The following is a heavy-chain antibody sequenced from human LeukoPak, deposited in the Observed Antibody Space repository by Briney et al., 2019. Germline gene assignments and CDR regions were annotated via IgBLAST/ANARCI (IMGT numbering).Heavy chain of an antibody. Sequence: GGSLRLSCAGSGFTSSSYWMTWVRRAPGKGLEWVANIKQDGSEIYYVDSVKGRFTISRDNVKNSVYLQMNSLRVEDTAVYYCARAGNYNFWSGYRGTDYWGQGTLVTVSS. J-gene: IGHJ4*02. CDR3: ARAGNYNFWSGYRGTDY. CDR2: IKQDGSEI. CDR1: GFTSSSYW. V-gene: IGHV3-7*01. D-gene: IGHD3-3*01.